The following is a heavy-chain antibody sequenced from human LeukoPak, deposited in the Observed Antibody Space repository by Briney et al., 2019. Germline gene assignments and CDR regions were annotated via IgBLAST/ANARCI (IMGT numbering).Heavy chain of an antibody. CDR3: ARGATTDWIDWFDP. D-gene: IGHD4-17*01. V-gene: IGHV4-4*07. CDR2: IYTSGST. CDR1: GGSISSYY. Sequence: KPSETLSLTCTVSGGSISSYYWSWIRQPAGKGLEWIGRIYTSGSTNYNPSLKSRVTMSVDTSKNQFSLKLSSVTAADTAVYYCARGATTDWIDWFDPWGQGTLVTVSS. J-gene: IGHJ5*02.